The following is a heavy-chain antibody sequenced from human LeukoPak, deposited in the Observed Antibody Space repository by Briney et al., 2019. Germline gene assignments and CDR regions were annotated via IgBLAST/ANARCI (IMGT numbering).Heavy chain of an antibody. J-gene: IGHJ4*02. V-gene: IGHV4-4*07. Sequence: SSETLSLTCTVSGGPISSYYWSWIRQPAGKGLEWIGRIYTSGSTNYNPSLKSRVTMSVDTSKNQFSLKLSSVTAADTAVYYCARGVDSSGWYVRLDYWGQGTLVTVSS. CDR2: IYTSGST. CDR1: GGPISSYY. CDR3: ARGVDSSGWYVRLDY. D-gene: IGHD6-19*01.